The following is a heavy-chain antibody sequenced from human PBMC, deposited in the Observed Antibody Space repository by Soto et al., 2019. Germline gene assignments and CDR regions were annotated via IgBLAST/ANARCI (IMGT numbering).Heavy chain of an antibody. CDR1: GFTFSSYS. V-gene: IGHV3-21*01. J-gene: IGHJ3*02. CDR2: ISSSSSYI. CDR3: ARDQGSAVRDGYNLDAFDI. D-gene: IGHD5-12*01. Sequence: LRLSCAASGFTFSSYSMNWGRQAPGKGLEWVSSISSSSSYIYYADSVKGRFTISRDNAKNSLYLQMNSLRAEDTAVYYCARDQGSAVRDGYNLDAFDIWGQGTMVTVSS.